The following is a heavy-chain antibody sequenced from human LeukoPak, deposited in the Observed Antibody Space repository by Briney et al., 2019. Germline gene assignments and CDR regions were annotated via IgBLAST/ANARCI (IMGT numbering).Heavy chain of an antibody. J-gene: IGHJ6*02. CDR2: INPNSGGT. CDR3: ARGLHYDILTVYYYYGIDV. CDR1: GYTFTGYY. D-gene: IGHD3-9*01. Sequence: ASVKVSCKASGYTFTGYYMHWVRQAPGQGLEWMGWINPNSGGTNYAQKFQGRVTMTRDTSISTAYMELSRLRSDDTAVYYCARGLHYDILTVYYYYGIDVWGQGTTVTVSS. V-gene: IGHV1-2*02.